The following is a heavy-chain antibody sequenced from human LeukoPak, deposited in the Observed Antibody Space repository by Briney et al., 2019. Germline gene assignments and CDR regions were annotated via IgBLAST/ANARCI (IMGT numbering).Heavy chain of an antibody. D-gene: IGHD4/OR15-4a*01. Sequence: GGSLRLSCGASGFTFCSYGMHWVRQAPGKGLEGVAFIRYDGSNKYYADSGKGRFTTSRDKSTNTLYLQMDSLRAEDTAMYYCAKVSLNMVNDAFDIWGQGTMVSVSS. CDR1: GFTFCSYG. J-gene: IGHJ3*02. CDR2: IRYDGSNK. CDR3: AKVSLNMVNDAFDI. V-gene: IGHV3-30*02.